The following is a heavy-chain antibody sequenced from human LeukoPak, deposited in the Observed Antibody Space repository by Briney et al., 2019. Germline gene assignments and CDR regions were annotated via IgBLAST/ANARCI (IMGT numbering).Heavy chain of an antibody. J-gene: IGHJ4*02. D-gene: IGHD6-6*01. Sequence: TGGSLRLSCAASGFTFSSYSMDWVRQAPGKGLEWVSFISTSSSYIHNADSVKGRFTISKDNANNLLYLQMNSLRAEDTAVYYCARGSFAARWDWGQGTLVTVSS. CDR1: GFTFSSYS. CDR3: ARGSFAARWD. CDR2: ISTSSSYI. V-gene: IGHV3-21*01.